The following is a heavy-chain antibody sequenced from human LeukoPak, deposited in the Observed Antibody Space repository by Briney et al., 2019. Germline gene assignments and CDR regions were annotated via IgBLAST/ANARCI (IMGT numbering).Heavy chain of an antibody. V-gene: IGHV1-8*01. J-gene: IGHJ6*03. D-gene: IGHD6-19*01. CDR2: MNPNSGNT. CDR3: ARGKSSGWYVFSYYYMDV. Sequence: ASVKVSCKASGYTFTRYDINWVRQATGQGLEWMGWMNPNSGNTDYAQKFHGRVTMTRNTSISTAYMELSSLRSEDTAVSYCARGKSSGWYVFSYYYMDVWGKGTTVTISS. CDR1: GYTFTRYD.